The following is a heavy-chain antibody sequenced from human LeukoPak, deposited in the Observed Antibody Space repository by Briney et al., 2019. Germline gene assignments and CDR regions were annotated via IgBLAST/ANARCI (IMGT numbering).Heavy chain of an antibody. CDR2: ISSSSSYI. Sequence: TGGSLRLSCAASGFTFSSYSMNWVRQAPGKGLEWVSSISSSSSYIYYADSVKGRFTISRDNAENSLYLQMNSLRAEDTAVYYCARAGANNDYGDYWGQGTLVTVSS. CDR1: GFTFSSYS. V-gene: IGHV3-21*01. CDR3: ARAGANNDYGDY. J-gene: IGHJ4*02. D-gene: IGHD2-8*01.